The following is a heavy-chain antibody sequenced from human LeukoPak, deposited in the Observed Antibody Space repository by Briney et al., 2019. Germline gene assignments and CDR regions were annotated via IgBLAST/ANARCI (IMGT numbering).Heavy chain of an antibody. CDR3: ARVSGSYYPSSDY. V-gene: IGHV3-48*01. CDR1: GFTFSSYA. J-gene: IGHJ4*02. CDR2: ISSSSSTI. D-gene: IGHD3-10*01. Sequence: GGSLRLSCAASGFTFSSYAMSWVRQAPGKGLEWVSYISSSSSTIYYADSVKGRFTISRDNAKNSLYLQMNSLRAEDTAVYYCARVSGSYYPSSDYWGQGTLVTVSS.